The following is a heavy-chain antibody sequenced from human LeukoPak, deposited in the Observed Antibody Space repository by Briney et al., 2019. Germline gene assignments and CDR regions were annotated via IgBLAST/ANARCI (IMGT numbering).Heavy chain of an antibody. CDR3: ARVGTGIAAAGTKDFDY. CDR1: GYTFTSYG. CDR2: ISAYNGNT. Sequence: ASVTVSCKASGYTFTSYGISWVRQAPGQGLEWMGWISAYNGNTNYAQKLQGRVTMTTDTSTSTAYMELRSLRSDDTAVYYCARVGTGIAAAGTKDFDYWGQGTLVTVSS. D-gene: IGHD6-13*01. J-gene: IGHJ4*02. V-gene: IGHV1-18*01.